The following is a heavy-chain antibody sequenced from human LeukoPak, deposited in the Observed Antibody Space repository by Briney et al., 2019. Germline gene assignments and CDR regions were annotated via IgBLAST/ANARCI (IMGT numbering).Heavy chain of an antibody. J-gene: IGHJ3*02. Sequence: GGSLRLSCAASGFTFSSYWMSWVRQAPGKGLEWVASIKQDGSEKYYVDSVKGRFTISRDNAKNSLYLQMNSLRAEDTAVYYCARRSGSYYVGAFDIWGQGTMVTVSS. D-gene: IGHD1-26*01. CDR2: IKQDGSEK. CDR3: ARRSGSYYVGAFDI. CDR1: GFTFSSYW. V-gene: IGHV3-7*01.